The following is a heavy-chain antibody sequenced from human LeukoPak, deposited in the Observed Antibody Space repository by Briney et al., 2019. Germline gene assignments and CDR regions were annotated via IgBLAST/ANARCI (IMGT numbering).Heavy chain of an antibody. J-gene: IGHJ5*02. Sequence: GASVKVSCKASGYTFTSYGISWVRQAPGQGLEWMGGIIPIFGTANYAQKFQGRVTITTDESTSTAYMELSSLRSEDTAVYYCARVYSYAVRGDWFDPWGQGTLVTVSS. CDR2: IIPIFGTA. D-gene: IGHD5-18*01. CDR3: ARVYSYAVRGDWFDP. CDR1: GYTFTSYG. V-gene: IGHV1-69*05.